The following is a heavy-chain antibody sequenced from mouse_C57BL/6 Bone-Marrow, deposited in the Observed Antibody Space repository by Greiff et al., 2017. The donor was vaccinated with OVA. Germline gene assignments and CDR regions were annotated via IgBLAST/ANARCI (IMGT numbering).Heavy chain of an antibody. CDR2: IDPSDSYT. D-gene: IGHD2-5*01. Sequence: QVQLQQPGAELVRPGTSVKLSCKASGYTFTSYWMHWVKQRPGQGLEWIGVIDPSDSYTNYNQKFKGKATLTVDTSSSTAYMQLSSLTSEDSAVYYCARSDYSTSDYWGQGTTRTVSS. CDR3: ARSDYSTSDY. V-gene: IGHV1-59*01. J-gene: IGHJ2*01. CDR1: GYTFTSYW.